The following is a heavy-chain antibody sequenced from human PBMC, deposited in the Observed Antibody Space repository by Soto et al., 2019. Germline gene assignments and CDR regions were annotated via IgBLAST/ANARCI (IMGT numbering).Heavy chain of an antibody. Sequence: ASVKVSCKASGYTFTGYYMHWVRQAPGQGLEWMGWINPNSGGTNYAQKFQGWVTMTRDTSISTAYMELSRLRSDDTAVYHCARCRWGGGDCYCHYGMDVWGQGNTVTV. V-gene: IGHV1-2*04. CDR2: INPNSGGT. CDR3: ARCRWGGGDCYCHYGMDV. J-gene: IGHJ6*02. D-gene: IGHD2-21*02. CDR1: GYTFTGYY.